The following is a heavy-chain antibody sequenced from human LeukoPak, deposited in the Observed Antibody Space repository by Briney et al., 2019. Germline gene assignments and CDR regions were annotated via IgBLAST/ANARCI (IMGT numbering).Heavy chain of an antibody. J-gene: IGHJ6*02. CDR1: GFTFSSYG. CDR2: ISWNSGSI. Sequence: PGRSLRLSCAASGFTFSSYGMHWVRQAPGKGLEWVSGISWNSGSIGYADSVKGRFTISRDNAKNSLYLQMNSLRAEDTALYYCAKDRDYYGMDVWGQGTTVTVSS. CDR3: AKDRDYYGMDV. V-gene: IGHV3-9*01.